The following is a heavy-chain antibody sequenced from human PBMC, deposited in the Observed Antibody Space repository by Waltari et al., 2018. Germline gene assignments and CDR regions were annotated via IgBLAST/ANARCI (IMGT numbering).Heavy chain of an antibody. CDR3: ARWGTMTPRGAFDI. Sequence: EVQLVESGGGLIQPGGSLRLSCAASGFTVSSNYMSWVRQAPGKGLEWVSVIYSGGSTYYADSVKGRFTISRDNSKNTLYLQMNSLRAEDTAVYYCARWGTMTPRGAFDIWGQGTMVTVSS. J-gene: IGHJ3*02. D-gene: IGHD3-22*01. CDR1: GFTVSSNY. V-gene: IGHV3-53*01. CDR2: IYSGGST.